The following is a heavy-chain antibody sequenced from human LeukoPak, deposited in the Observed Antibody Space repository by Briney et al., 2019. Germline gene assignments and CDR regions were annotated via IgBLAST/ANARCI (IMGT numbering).Heavy chain of an antibody. J-gene: IGHJ6*03. CDR2: INHSGST. Sequence: SETLSLTCAVYGGSFSGYYWSWIRQPPGKGLEWIGEINHSGSTNYNPSLKSRVTISVDTSKNQFSLKLSSVTAADTAAYYCARGHPYNWKEGYYYYYMDVWGKGTTVTVSS. CDR3: ARGHPYNWKEGYYYYYMDV. D-gene: IGHD1-1*01. CDR1: GGSFSGYY. V-gene: IGHV4-34*01.